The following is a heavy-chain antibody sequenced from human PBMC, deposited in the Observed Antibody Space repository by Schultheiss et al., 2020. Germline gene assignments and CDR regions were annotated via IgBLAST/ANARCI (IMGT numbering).Heavy chain of an antibody. J-gene: IGHJ6*02. V-gene: IGHV3-9*01. Sequence: GGSLRLSCAASGFTFDDYAMHWVRQAPGKGLEWVSGISWNSGSIGYADSVKGRFTISRDNAKNSLYLQMNSLRAEDTALYYCAKEIAAAGYYYYYGMDVWGQGTTVNVSS. CDR1: GFTFDDYA. CDR3: AKEIAAAGYYYYYGMDV. CDR2: ISWNSGSI. D-gene: IGHD6-13*01.